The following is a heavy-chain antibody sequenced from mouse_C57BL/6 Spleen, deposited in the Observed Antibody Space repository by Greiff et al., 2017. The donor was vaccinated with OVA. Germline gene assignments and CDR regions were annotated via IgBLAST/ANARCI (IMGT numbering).Heavy chain of an antibody. Sequence: EVMLVESGGGLVKPGGSLKLSCAASGFTFSDYGMHWVRQAPETGLEWVAYISSGSSTIYYADTVKGRFTISRDNAKNTLFLQMTSLRSEDTAMYYCARGSYYSNYVGFYAMDYWGQGTSVTVSS. J-gene: IGHJ4*01. D-gene: IGHD2-5*01. CDR2: ISSGSSTI. V-gene: IGHV5-17*01. CDR1: GFTFSDYG. CDR3: ARGSYYSNYVGFYAMDY.